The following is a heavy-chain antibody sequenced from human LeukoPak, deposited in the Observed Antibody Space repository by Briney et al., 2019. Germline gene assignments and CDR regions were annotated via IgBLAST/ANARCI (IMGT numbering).Heavy chain of an antibody. V-gene: IGHV3-20*04. J-gene: IGHJ3*02. D-gene: IGHD3-3*01. Sequence: GGSLRLSCAASGFTFDDYGMSWVRQAPGKGLEWVSGINWNGGSTGYADSVKGRFTISRDNAKNSLHLQMNSLRAEDTALYYCARRYYDFWSGYFQEGAFDIWGQGTMVTVS. CDR3: ARRYYDFWSGYFQEGAFDI. CDR1: GFTFDDYG. CDR2: INWNGGST.